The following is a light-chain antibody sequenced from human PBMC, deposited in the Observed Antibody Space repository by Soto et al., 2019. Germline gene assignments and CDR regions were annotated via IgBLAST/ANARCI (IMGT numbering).Light chain of an antibody. V-gene: IGKV1-39*01. CDR2: AAS. Sequence: DIQMTQSPSSMFASVGDRVTIACRASQSISNYLNWYQQRPGKAPRLLIYAASSLQGGVPSRFSGSGSGTDFTLTISSLQPEDFATYYCQRSYRSISFGQGTRLE. J-gene: IGKJ5*01. CDR3: QRSYRSIS. CDR1: QSISNY.